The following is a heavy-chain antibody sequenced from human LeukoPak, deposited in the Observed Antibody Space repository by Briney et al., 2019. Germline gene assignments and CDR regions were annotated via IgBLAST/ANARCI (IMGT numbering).Heavy chain of an antibody. CDR3: AREVVIFPDYYYYGMDV. CDR1: GFTFSSYA. Sequence: GGSLRLSCAASGFTFSSYAMSWVRQAPGKGLEWISYISRSGDTLYYADSVEGRFTISRDNAKNSLFLQMNSLRADDTAVYYCAREVVIFPDYYYYGMDVWGQGTTVTVSS. V-gene: IGHV3-48*04. D-gene: IGHD2/OR15-2a*01. J-gene: IGHJ6*02. CDR2: ISRSGDTL.